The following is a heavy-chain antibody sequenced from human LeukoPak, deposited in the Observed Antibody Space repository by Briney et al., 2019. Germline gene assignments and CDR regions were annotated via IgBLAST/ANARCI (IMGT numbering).Heavy chain of an antibody. CDR2: ISGSGGST. D-gene: IGHD5-24*01. Sequence: GGSLRLSCAASGFTFSNYAMSWVRQAPGKGLEWVSAISGSGGSTYYADSVKGRFTISRDNSKNTLYLQMSSLRAEDTAVYYCVKDQMTATSGGYFDYWGQGTLVTVSS. V-gene: IGHV3-23*01. J-gene: IGHJ4*02. CDR1: GFTFSNYA. CDR3: VKDQMTATSGGYFDY.